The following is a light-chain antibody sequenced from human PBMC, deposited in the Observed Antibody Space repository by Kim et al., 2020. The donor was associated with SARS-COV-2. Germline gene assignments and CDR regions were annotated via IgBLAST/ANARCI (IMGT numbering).Light chain of an antibody. CDR3: QQRSNWPIT. V-gene: IGKV3-11*01. CDR1: QSVSSS. J-gene: IGKJ5*01. Sequence: LPPGERATRSCRASQSVSSSLAWYQQKPGQAPRLLIYDASNRATGIPARFSGSGSGTDFTLTISSLEPEDFAVYYCQQRSNWPITFGQGTRLEIK. CDR2: DAS.